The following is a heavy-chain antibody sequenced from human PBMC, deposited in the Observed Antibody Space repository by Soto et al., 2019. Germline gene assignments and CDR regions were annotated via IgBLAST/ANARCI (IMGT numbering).Heavy chain of an antibody. CDR1: GYKFTNYG. J-gene: IGHJ4*02. CDR2: ISVALGDT. D-gene: IGHD2-21*02. Sequence: VQLLQSGAEVRKPGASVKVSCKASGYKFTNYGMHWVRQAPGQNFGWMGWISVALGDTRYSQKFDGRVTIARNTSASTVYMELRGLTSEETAIYYCARDVAASAFEYWGQGTLVTVSS. CDR3: ARDVAASAFEY. V-gene: IGHV1-3*01.